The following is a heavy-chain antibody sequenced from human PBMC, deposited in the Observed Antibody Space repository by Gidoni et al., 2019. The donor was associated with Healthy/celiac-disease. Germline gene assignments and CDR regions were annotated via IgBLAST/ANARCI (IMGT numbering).Heavy chain of an antibody. Sequence: QVTLKESGPALVKPTQTLTLTCTFSGFSLSTSGMRVSWIRQPPGKALEWLARIDWDDDKFYSTSLKTRLTISKDTSKNQVVLTMTNMDPVDTATYYCARTYYYDSSGYYGGFDYWGQGTLVTVSS. CDR3: ARTYYYDSSGYYGGFDY. CDR1: GFSLSTSGMR. J-gene: IGHJ4*02. D-gene: IGHD3-22*01. CDR2: IDWDDDK. V-gene: IGHV2-70*04.